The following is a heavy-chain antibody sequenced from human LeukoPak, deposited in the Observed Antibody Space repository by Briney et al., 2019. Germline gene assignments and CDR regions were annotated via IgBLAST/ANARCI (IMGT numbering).Heavy chain of an antibody. CDR3: ASFDYTDSFDY. CDR1: GGSISSGDYY. V-gene: IGHV4-30-4*01. Sequence: SETLSLTCTVSGGSISSGDYYWSWIRQPPGKGLEWIGYISYSGSTYYNPSLKSRVSISVDTSKNQFSLKLSSVTAADTAVYYCASFDYTDSFDYWGQGTLVTVPS. J-gene: IGHJ4*02. D-gene: IGHD4-17*01. CDR2: ISYSGST.